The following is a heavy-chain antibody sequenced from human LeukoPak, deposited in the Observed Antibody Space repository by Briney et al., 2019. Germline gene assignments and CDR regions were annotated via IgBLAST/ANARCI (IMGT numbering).Heavy chain of an antibody. CDR2: IYHSGST. V-gene: IGHV4-38-2*02. Sequence: SETLSLTCAVSGYSISSGYYWGWIRQPPGKGLEWIGSIYHSGSTYYNPSLKSRVTISVDTSKNQFSLKLSSVTAADTAVYYCAREVVPAAMYWYFDLWGHGTLVTVSS. CDR1: GYSISSGYY. CDR3: AREVVPAAMYWYFDL. J-gene: IGHJ2*01. D-gene: IGHD2-2*01.